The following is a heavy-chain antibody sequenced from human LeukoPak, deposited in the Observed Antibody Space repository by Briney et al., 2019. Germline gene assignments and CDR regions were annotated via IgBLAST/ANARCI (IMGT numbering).Heavy chain of an antibody. CDR1: GYSFTSYW. V-gene: IGHV5-51*01. Sequence: GESLKISCKGSGYSFTSYWIGWVRQMPGKGLEWMGIIYPGDSDTRYSPSFQGQVTISADKSISTAYLQWSSLKASDTAMCYCASGYYYDSSGPEYFQHWGQGTLVTVSS. D-gene: IGHD3-22*01. CDR2: IYPGDSDT. J-gene: IGHJ1*01. CDR3: ASGYYYDSSGPEYFQH.